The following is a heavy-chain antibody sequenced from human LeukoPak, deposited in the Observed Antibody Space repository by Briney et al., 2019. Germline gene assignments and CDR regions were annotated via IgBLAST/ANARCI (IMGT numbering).Heavy chain of an antibody. J-gene: IGHJ4*02. CDR3: AREDYVWGSYRSSGSD. D-gene: IGHD3-16*02. CDR2: IYSSGST. CDR1: GFTFSSNY. Sequence: GGSLRLSCAASGFTFSSNYMSWVRQAPGKGLEWVSVIYSSGSTYYADSVKGRFTISRDNSKNTLYLQMNSLRAEDTAVYYCAREDYVWGSYRSSGSDWGQGTLVTVSS. V-gene: IGHV3-66*01.